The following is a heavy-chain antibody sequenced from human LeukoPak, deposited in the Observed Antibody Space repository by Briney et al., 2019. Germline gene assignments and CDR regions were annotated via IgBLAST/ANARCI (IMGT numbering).Heavy chain of an antibody. V-gene: IGHV1-2*02. CDR2: INPNSGGT. Sequence: GASVKVSCKASGYTFTGYYMHWVRQAPAQGLEWMGLINPNSGGTNYAQKFQGRVTMTRDTSISIAYMGLSRLRSDDTAVYYCARDELGPSGYDYYWGQGTLVTVSS. CDR1: GYTFTGYY. CDR3: ARDELGPSGYDYY. J-gene: IGHJ4*02. D-gene: IGHD5-12*01.